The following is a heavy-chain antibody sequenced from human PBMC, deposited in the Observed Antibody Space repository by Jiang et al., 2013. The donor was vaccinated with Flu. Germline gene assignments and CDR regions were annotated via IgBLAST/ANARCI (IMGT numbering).Heavy chain of an antibody. CDR2: IYSGGST. CDR3: ASSVYHYYDSSGFDY. Sequence: QLLESGGGLVQPGGSLRLSCAASGFTVSSNYMSWVRQAPGKGLEWVSVIYSGGSTYYADSVKGRFTISRDNSKNTLYLQMNSLRAEDTAVYYCASSVYHYYDSSGFDYWGQGTLVTVSS. J-gene: IGHJ4*02. D-gene: IGHD3-22*01. V-gene: IGHV3-66*02. CDR1: GFTVSSNY.